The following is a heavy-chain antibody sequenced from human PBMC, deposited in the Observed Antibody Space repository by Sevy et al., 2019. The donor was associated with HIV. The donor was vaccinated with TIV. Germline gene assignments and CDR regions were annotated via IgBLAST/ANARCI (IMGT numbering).Heavy chain of an antibody. CDR1: GFTFSNYA. J-gene: IGHJ4*02. CDR2: FSFGCGKI. CDR3: AREGCSKPHDY. D-gene: IGHD2-2*01. Sequence: GGSLRLSCAASGFTFSNYAMSWVRRAPGKGLEWVSIFSFGCGKINYADSVKGRFTISRDNSKNTLYLQMNSLRAEDTALYYCAREGCSKPHDYWGQGTLVTVSS. V-gene: IGHV3-23*01.